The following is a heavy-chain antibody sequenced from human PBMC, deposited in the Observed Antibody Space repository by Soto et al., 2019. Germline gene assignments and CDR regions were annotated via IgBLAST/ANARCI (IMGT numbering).Heavy chain of an antibody. CDR3: ARRQVVPIGWFDP. CDR2: AYYGGAT. D-gene: IGHD2-2*01. V-gene: IGHV4-59*08. Sequence: QVQLQESGPGLVKPSETLSLTCTVSGASIRGYYWSWIRQPPGKGLEWIGYAYYGGATHSNPSFQSRVTIELNPAKKQFPPNLRAVTAADTAVYYCARRQVVPIGWFDPWGQGSLVTVSS. CDR1: GASIRGYY. J-gene: IGHJ5*02.